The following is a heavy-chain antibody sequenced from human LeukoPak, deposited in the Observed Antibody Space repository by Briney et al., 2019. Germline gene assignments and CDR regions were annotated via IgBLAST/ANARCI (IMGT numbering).Heavy chain of an antibody. CDR2: ISGSGGDT. CDR1: GFTFSTNA. CDR3: AKWGCSGSDCYPFDY. Sequence: PGGSLRLSCAASGFTFSTNAMSWVRQAPGKGLEWVSAISGSGGDTYYADSVRGRFTISKDNSKNTLYLQMNSLRAEDTAVYYCAKWGCSGSDCYPFDYWGQGTLVTVSS. V-gene: IGHV3-23*01. D-gene: IGHD2-21*02. J-gene: IGHJ4*02.